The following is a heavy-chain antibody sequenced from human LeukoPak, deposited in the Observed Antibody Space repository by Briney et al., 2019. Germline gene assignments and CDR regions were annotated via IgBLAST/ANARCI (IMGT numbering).Heavy chain of an antibody. CDR2: TYHTGTT. Sequence: SETLSLICNVSGGSIGTYYWSWIRQPPEQGLEYLGYTYHTGTTSYNPSLKSRSTISVETSKNQFSLSLTSVTAADTALYYCGISPGLGYSGGSCHFDYWGQGILVTVAS. V-gene: IGHV4-59*08. CDR3: GISPGLGYSGGSCHFDY. D-gene: IGHD2-15*01. CDR1: GGSIGTYY. J-gene: IGHJ4*02.